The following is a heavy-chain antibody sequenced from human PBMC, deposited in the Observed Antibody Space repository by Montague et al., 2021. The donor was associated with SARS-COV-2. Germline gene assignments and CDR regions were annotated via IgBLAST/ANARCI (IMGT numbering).Heavy chain of an antibody. CDR3: AKQALTLYCTSTTCFGAAFDI. J-gene: IGHJ3*02. D-gene: IGHD2-2*01. CDR2: INYSGST. V-gene: IGHV4-59*08. Sequence: SETLSLTCTVSGVSISSQYWTWIRQHPGKGLEWIGFINYSGSTNYNPSLKSRVTISVDTSKNQFSLKQSSVTAADTAGYDCAKQALTLYCTSTTCFGAAFDIWGPGTMVTVSS. CDR1: GVSISSQY.